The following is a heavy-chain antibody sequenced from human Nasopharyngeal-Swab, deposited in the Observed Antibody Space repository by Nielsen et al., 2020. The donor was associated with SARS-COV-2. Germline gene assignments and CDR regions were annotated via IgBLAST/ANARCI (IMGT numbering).Heavy chain of an antibody. J-gene: IGHJ4*02. CDR1: GFTFSSYG. CDR3: ANGGGIVGAPVDY. D-gene: IGHD1-26*01. Sequence: GESLKIYCASSGFTFSSYGMHRVRQAPGKGLEWVAFIRYDGSNKYYADSVKGRFTISRDNSKNTLYLQMNSLRAEDTAVYYCANGGGIVGAPVDYWGQGTLVTVSS. V-gene: IGHV3-30*02. CDR2: IRYDGSNK.